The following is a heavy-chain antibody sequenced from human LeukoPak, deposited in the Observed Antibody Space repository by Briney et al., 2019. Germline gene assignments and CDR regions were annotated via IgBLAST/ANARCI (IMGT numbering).Heavy chain of an antibody. Sequence: SETLSHTCTVSGGFATYYGWSWIRQPPGKGLEWIGFVYNTGTTKYNPSLKSRVTISRDTSRNQFSLKLTSVTAADTAVYYCARDLVSTGPYYYSMDIWGQGTTVTVPS. D-gene: IGHD5/OR15-5a*01. V-gene: IGHV4-59*02. CDR3: ARDLVSTGPYYYSMDI. J-gene: IGHJ6*02. CDR2: VYNTGTT. CDR1: GGFATYYG.